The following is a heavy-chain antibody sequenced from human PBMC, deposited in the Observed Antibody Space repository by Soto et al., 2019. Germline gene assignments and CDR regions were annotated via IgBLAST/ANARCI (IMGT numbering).Heavy chain of an antibody. D-gene: IGHD1-7*01. Sequence: SETLSLTCTVSGGSISSSSYYWGWIRQPPGKGLEWIGSIYYSGSTYYNPSLKSRVTISVDTSKNQFSLKLSSVTAADTAGYYCARHHIWNYKSYHYAMDVCCRGTSVT. J-gene: IGHJ6*02. CDR2: IYYSGST. CDR1: GGSISSSSYY. CDR3: ARHHIWNYKSYHYAMDV. V-gene: IGHV4-39*01.